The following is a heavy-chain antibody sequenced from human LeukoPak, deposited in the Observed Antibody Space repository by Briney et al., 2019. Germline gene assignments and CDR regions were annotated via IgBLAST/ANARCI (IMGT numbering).Heavy chain of an antibody. CDR1: GGSISGSNYY. J-gene: IGHJ5*02. V-gene: IGHV4-39*07. CDR2: IYYSGST. D-gene: IGHD3-10*01. CDR3: ARTVLLWFGELFDTTNWFDP. Sequence: SETLSLTCTVSGGSISGSNYYWAWIRQPPGKGLEWIGTIYYSGSTYYNPSLKSRVTISVDTSKNQFSLKLSSVTAADTAVYYCARTVLLWFGELFDTTNWFDPWGQGTLVTVSS.